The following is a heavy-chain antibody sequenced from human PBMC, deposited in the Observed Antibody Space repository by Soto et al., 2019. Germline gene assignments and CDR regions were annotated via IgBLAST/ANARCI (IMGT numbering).Heavy chain of an antibody. CDR1: GFTVSSNC. V-gene: IGHV3-66*01. J-gene: IGHJ4*02. CDR2: IYSGGST. CDR3: ARGGPKKITIFGVVIIDYFDY. D-gene: IGHD3-3*01. Sequence: GGSLRLSCAASGFTVSSNCMSWVRQAPGKGLEWVSVIYSGGSTYYTDSVKGRFTISRDNSKNTRYLQMNSLRAEDTAVYYCARGGPKKITIFGVVIIDYFDYWGQGTLVTVSS.